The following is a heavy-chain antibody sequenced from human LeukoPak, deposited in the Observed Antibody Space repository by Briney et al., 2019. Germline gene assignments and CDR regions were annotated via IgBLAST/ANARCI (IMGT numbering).Heavy chain of an antibody. CDR2: IYYSGST. J-gene: IGHJ4*02. V-gene: IGHV4-31*03. CDR3: HLGGDILTGSEDY. Sequence: PSETLSLTCTVSGGSISSGGYYWSWIRQHPGKGLEWIGYIYYSGSTYYNPSLKSRVTISVDTSKNQFSLKLSSVTAADTAVYYCHLGGDILTGSEDYWGQGTLVTVSS. D-gene: IGHD3-9*01. CDR1: GGSISSGGYY.